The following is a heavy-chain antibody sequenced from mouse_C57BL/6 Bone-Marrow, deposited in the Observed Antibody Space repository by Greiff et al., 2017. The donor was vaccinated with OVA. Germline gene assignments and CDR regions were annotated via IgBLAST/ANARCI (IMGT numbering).Heavy chain of an antibody. CDR1: GFTFSDYS. D-gene: IGHD1-1*01. Sequence: EVKLVESAGGLVQPGRSMKLSCTASGFTFSDYSLAWVRQVPEKGLEWVATINYDGSSTYYLDSLKSRFIISRDNAKNILYLQMSSLKSEDTATYYCARVLITTVVATDYFDYWGQGTTLTVSS. V-gene: IGHV5-16*01. CDR3: ARVLITTVVATDYFDY. J-gene: IGHJ2*01. CDR2: INYDGSST.